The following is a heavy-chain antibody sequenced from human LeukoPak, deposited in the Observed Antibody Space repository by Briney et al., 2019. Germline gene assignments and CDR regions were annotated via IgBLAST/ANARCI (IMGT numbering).Heavy chain of an antibody. Sequence: PGGSLRLSCAASGFTFSSYAMHWVRLAPGKGLEWVTFMSYDGSNKYYVDSVKGRFTISRDNSKNTLYLQMNSLRAEDTALYYCARERYYDTGGFFGELDYWGQGTLVTVSS. D-gene: IGHD3-22*01. V-gene: IGHV3-30*04. CDR2: MSYDGSNK. CDR1: GFTFSSYA. CDR3: ARERYYDTGGFFGELDY. J-gene: IGHJ4*02.